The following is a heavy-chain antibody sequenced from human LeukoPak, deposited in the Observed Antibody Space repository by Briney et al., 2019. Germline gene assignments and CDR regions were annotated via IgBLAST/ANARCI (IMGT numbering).Heavy chain of an antibody. V-gene: IGHV4-59*02. CDR2: IYYSGGT. CDR1: GGSVTSYY. CDR3: ARDLSGWYNCFDP. D-gene: IGHD6-19*01. Sequence: SETLSLTCTVSGGSVTSYYWSWIPQPPGKGLEWIGYIYYSGGTNYNPSLKSRVTMSVDASKNQFSLKLSSVTAADTAVYYCARDLSGWYNCFDPWGQGTLVTVSS. J-gene: IGHJ5*02.